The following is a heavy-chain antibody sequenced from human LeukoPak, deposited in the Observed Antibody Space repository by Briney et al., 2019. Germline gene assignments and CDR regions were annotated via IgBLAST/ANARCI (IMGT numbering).Heavy chain of an antibody. D-gene: IGHD3-10*01. CDR1: GGSISSSSYY. CDR3: ARHGYYYGSGSYSFDY. CDR2: IYYSGST. J-gene: IGHJ4*02. V-gene: IGHV4-39*01. Sequence: PSETLSLTCTVSGGSISSSSYYWGWIRESPGMGREWIGSIYYSGSTYYNPSLKSRVTVSVDTSKNQFSLKLSSVTAADTAVYYCARHGYYYGSGSYSFDYWGQGTLVTVSS.